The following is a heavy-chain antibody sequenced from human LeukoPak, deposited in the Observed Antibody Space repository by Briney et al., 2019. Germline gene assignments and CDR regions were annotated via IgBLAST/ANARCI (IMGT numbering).Heavy chain of an antibody. Sequence: ASVKVSCKASGDTFSSYAISWVRQAPGQGLEWMGGIIPIFGTAKYAQKFQGRVTITADESTRTAYLDLSSLRPADTAVYFCARGVYYYDGSGYLTQPFYFDFWGQGTLVTVSS. CDR3: ARGVYYYDGSGYLTQPFYFDF. CDR1: GDTFSSYA. V-gene: IGHV1-69*01. J-gene: IGHJ4*02. CDR2: IIPIFGTA. D-gene: IGHD3-22*01.